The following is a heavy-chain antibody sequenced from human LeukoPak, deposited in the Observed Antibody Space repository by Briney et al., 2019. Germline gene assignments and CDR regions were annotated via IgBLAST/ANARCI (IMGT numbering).Heavy chain of an antibody. J-gene: IGHJ4*02. CDR3: ARGWDFWSGYYILDFDY. Sequence: AXGYTFTGYYMHWVRQAPGQGLEWMGWINPNSGGTNYAQKFQGRVTMTRDTSISTAYMELSRLRSDDTAVYYCARGWDFWSGYYILDFDYWGQGTLVTVSS. D-gene: IGHD3-3*01. CDR2: INPNSGGT. CDR1: GYTFTGYY. V-gene: IGHV1-2*02.